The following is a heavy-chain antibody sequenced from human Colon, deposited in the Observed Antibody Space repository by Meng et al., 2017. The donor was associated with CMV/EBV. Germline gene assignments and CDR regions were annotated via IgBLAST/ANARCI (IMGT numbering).Heavy chain of an antibody. Sequence: ASVKVSCKASGYTFTDHYIQWVRQAPGQGLEWLGWINPNSGGTTSEPNFHGRVTLTRDTPISTVYMEVTGLTSDDTAMYYCARVDSDSSGYYGPDFWGQGTMVTVSS. CDR3: ARVDSDSSGYYGPDF. D-gene: IGHD3-22*01. CDR2: INPNSGGT. J-gene: IGHJ3*01. CDR1: GYTFTDHY. V-gene: IGHV1-2*02.